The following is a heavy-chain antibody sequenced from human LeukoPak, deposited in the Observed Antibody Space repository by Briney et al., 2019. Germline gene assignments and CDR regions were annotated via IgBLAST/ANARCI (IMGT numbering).Heavy chain of an antibody. D-gene: IGHD6-19*01. Sequence: GASVKVSCKASGGTFSSYAISWVRQAPGQGLEWMGGIIPIFGTANYAQKFQGRVTITADESTSTAYMELSSLRSDDTAVYYCARDSSGYSSGWYPDYRGQGTLVTVSS. CDR1: GGTFSSYA. CDR2: IIPIFGTA. V-gene: IGHV1-69*13. J-gene: IGHJ4*02. CDR3: ARDSSGYSSGWYPDY.